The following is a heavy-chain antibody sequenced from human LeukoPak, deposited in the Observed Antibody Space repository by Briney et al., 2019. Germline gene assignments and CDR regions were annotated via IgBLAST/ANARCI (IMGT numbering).Heavy chain of an antibody. J-gene: IGHJ6*03. CDR3: ARDRYDSSGYNLYYYYYMDV. V-gene: IGHV7-4-1*02. D-gene: IGHD3-22*01. Sequence: EASVKVSCKASGYAFTSYVMNWVRQAPGQGLEWMGWINTNTGNPTYAQGFTGRFVFSLDTSVSTAYLQISSLKAEDTAVYYCARDRYDSSGYNLYYYYYMDVWGKGTTVTVSS. CDR1: GYAFTSYV. CDR2: INTNTGNP.